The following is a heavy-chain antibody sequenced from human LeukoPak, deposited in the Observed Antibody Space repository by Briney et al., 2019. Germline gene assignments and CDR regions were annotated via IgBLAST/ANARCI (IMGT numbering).Heavy chain of an antibody. CDR1: GFTFDDYA. CDR3: AKGADYVWGSYGGSFDI. J-gene: IGHJ3*02. Sequence: GGSLRLSCAASGFTFDDYAMHWVRQAPGKGLEWASGISWNSGSIGYADSVKGRFTISRDNAKNSLYLQMNSLRAEDMALYYCAKGADYVWGSYGGSFDIWGQGTMVTVSS. CDR2: ISWNSGSI. V-gene: IGHV3-9*03. D-gene: IGHD3-16*01.